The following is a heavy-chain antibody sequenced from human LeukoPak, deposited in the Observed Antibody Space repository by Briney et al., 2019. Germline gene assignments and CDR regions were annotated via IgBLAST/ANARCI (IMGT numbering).Heavy chain of an antibody. CDR2: IYYSGRT. J-gene: IGHJ3*02. V-gene: IGHV4-39*07. Sequence: PSETLSLTCSASGGSISRRSYNWGWIRQPPGKGLEWIGSIYYSGRTYYNPSLKSRVTISVDTSKNQFSLKLSSVTAADTAVYYCASGMTTVVTDAFDIGGQGTMVTVSS. D-gene: IGHD4-23*01. CDR1: GGSISRRSYN. CDR3: ASGMTTVVTDAFDI.